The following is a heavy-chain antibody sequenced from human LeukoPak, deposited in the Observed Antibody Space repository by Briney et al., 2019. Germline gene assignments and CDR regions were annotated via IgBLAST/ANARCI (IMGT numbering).Heavy chain of an antibody. CDR2: IKEDGTEK. CDR1: GFTFSTYW. D-gene: IGHD2-15*01. J-gene: IGHJ4*02. CDR3: ARDRDRYFDY. Sequence: GGSLRLSCAASGFTFSTYWITWVRQAPGKGLEWVANIKEDGTEKYYVDTVKGRFTISRDNAKNSLYLQMNSLRAEDTAVYYCARDRDRYFDYRGQGTLVTVSS. V-gene: IGHV3-7*01.